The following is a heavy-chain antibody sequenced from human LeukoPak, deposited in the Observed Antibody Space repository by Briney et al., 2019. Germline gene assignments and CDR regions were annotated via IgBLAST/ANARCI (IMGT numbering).Heavy chain of an antibody. CDR1: NGSITSTKW. D-gene: IGHD2-21*01. CDR3: ASNSLVVVVTYAFHL. CDR2: ISHTGSA. J-gene: IGHJ3*01. Sequence: PSETLSLTCTVGNGSITSTKWWSGVRRPPGKGREWIGEISHTGSANYNPSLKRRVTMSGEKCKNQFALTLKSVTAAHTPLYYCASNSLVVVVTYAFHLWPRRTADTLPS. V-gene: IGHV4-4*02.